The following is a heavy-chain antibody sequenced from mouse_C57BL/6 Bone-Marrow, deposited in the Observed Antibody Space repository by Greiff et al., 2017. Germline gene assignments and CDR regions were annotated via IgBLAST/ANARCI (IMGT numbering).Heavy chain of an antibody. J-gene: IGHJ2*01. CDR1: GYTFTSYW. CDR3: ARTPRGLYYCDY. D-gene: IGHD3-3*01. V-gene: IGHV1-64*01. Sequence: QVQLQQPGAELVKPGASVKLSCKASGYTFTSYWMHWVKQRPGQGLEWIGMIHPNSGSTNYNEKFKSKATLTVDKSSSTAYMQLSSLTSEDSAVYYCARTPRGLYYCDYWGQGTTLTGAS. CDR2: IHPNSGST.